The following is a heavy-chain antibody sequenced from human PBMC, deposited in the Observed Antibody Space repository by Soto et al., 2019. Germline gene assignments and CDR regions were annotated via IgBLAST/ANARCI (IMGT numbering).Heavy chain of an antibody. CDR2: IRYDGTKK. D-gene: IGHD6-19*01. V-gene: IGHV3-33*01. CDR1: GFSLRTYG. Sequence: QVQLVESGGGVVQSGRSLTLSCAASGFSLRTYGIHWIRRAPGKGLEWVAFIRYDGTKKFYANSVKGRSTISKDNSNNILYLQLSGLRAEDTAVYYRARDVVTAVAGSVNWFDPWGQGTLVTVSS. CDR3: ARDVVTAVAGSVNWFDP. J-gene: IGHJ5*02.